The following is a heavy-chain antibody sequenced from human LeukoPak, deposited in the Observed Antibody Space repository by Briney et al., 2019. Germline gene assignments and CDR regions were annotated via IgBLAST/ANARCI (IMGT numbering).Heavy chain of an antibody. J-gene: IGHJ5*02. CDR1: GFTFSSYS. V-gene: IGHV3-21*01. CDR3: ARDLGYCSGGSCWQYNWFDP. D-gene: IGHD2-15*01. Sequence: PGGSLRLSCAASGFTFSSYSMNWVRQAPGKGLEWVSSISSSSSYIYCADSVKGRFTISRDNAKNSLYLQMNSLRAEDTAVYYCARDLGYCSGGSCWQYNWFDPWAREPWSPSPQ. CDR2: ISSSSSYI.